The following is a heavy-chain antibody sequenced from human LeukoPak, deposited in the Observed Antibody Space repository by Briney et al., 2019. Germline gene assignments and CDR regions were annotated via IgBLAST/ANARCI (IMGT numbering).Heavy chain of an antibody. J-gene: IGHJ4*02. CDR1: GGSISSSNW. CDR2: IYHSGST. Sequence: PSGTLSLTCAVSGGSISSSNWWSWVRQPPGKGLEWIGEIYHSGSTNYNPSLKSRVTISVDTSKNQFSLKLSSVTAADTAVYYCARGIYYDSSGYYPRKYYFDYWGQGTLVTVSS. CDR3: ARGIYYDSSGYYPRKYYFDY. V-gene: IGHV4-4*02. D-gene: IGHD3-22*01.